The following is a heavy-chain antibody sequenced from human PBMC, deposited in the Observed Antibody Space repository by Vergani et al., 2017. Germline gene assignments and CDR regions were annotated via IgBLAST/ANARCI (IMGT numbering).Heavy chain of an antibody. J-gene: IGHJ6*03. CDR3: ARGRYSSSSVAAYYYYYMDV. CDR2: IYYSGSA. Sequence: QVQLQESGPGLVKPSETLSLTCTVSGGSISSYYWSWIRQPPGKGLEWIGYIYYSGSANYNHSLKSRVTISVDTSKNQFSLKLGSVTAADTAVYYCARGRYSSSSVAAYYYYYMDVWGKGTTVTVSS. V-gene: IGHV4-59*01. D-gene: IGHD6-6*01. CDR1: GGSISSYY.